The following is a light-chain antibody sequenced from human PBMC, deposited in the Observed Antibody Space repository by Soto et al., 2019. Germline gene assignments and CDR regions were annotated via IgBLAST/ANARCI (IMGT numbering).Light chain of an antibody. V-gene: IGKV1-39*01. J-gene: IGKJ1*01. CDR1: QSISSY. CDR3: QQSYSTPRT. Sequence: DIQMTQSPSSLSASVGDRVTITCRASQSISSYLNWYQQKPGKAPKLLIYAASSLQSGVPPRFSGSGSGTDFTLPISSLQHEDFATYYCQQSYSTPRTFWQGTKVAIK. CDR2: AAS.